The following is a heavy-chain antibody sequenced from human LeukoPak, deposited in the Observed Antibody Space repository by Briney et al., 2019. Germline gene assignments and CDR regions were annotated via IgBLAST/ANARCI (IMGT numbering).Heavy chain of an antibody. V-gene: IGHV4-34*01. CDR3: ARGRQWLVHDAFDI. Sequence: SETLSLTCAVHGGSFSGYYWSWIRQPPGKGLEWIGEINHSGSTNYNPSLKSRVTISVDTSKNQFSLKLSSVTAADTAVYYCARGRQWLVHDAFDIWGQGTMVTVSS. J-gene: IGHJ3*02. D-gene: IGHD6-19*01. CDR1: GGSFSGYY. CDR2: INHSGST.